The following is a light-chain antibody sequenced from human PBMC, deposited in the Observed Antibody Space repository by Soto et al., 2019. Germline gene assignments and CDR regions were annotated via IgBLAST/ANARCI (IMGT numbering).Light chain of an antibody. V-gene: IGLV2-14*03. CDR3: SSYTSSSSWV. Sequence: QSVLTQPASVSGSPGQSITISCTGTSSDVGGYDYVSWYQHHPGKAPKLMIYDVNNRPSGVSNRFSGSKSGNTASLTISGLQAEDYADYYCSSYTSSSSWVFGGGTKLTGL. CDR2: DVN. CDR1: SSDVGGYDY. J-gene: IGLJ3*02.